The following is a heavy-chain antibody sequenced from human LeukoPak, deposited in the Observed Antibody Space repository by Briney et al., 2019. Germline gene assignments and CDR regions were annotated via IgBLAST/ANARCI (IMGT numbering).Heavy chain of an antibody. CDR1: GGSFSGYY. CDR3: AREHYDLWSGFYSDWFDP. D-gene: IGHD3-3*01. J-gene: IGHJ5*02. CDR2: INHSGGT. Sequence: SETLSLTCAVYGGSFSGYYWSWIRQPPGRGLEWIGEINHSGGTNYNPSLESRVTISVDTSKNQFSLKLRSVTAADTAVYYCAREHYDLWSGFYSDWFDPWGQGTLVTVSS. V-gene: IGHV4-34*01.